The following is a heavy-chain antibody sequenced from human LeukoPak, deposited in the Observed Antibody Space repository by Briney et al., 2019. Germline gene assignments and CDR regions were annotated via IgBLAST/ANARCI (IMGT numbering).Heavy chain of an antibody. CDR1: GYTFTGYY. J-gene: IGHJ4*02. CDR3: ARAMGYCSGGSCYSSSAFDY. D-gene: IGHD2-15*01. CDR2: INPNSGGT. V-gene: IGHV1-2*02. Sequence: ASVKVSCKASGYTFTGYYMHWVRQAPGQGLEWMGWINPNSGGTNYAQKFQGRVTMTRDTSISTAYMELSRLRSDDTAVYYCARAMGYCSGGSCYSSSAFDYWGQGTLVTVSS.